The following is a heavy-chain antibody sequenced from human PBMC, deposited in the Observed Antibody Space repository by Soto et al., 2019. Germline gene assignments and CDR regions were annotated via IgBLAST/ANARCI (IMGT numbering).Heavy chain of an antibody. CDR3: ARVWADGDSNFGY. Sequence: QVQLVQSGAEVKKPGSSVKVSCKASGGTFSSYAISWVRQAPGQGLEWMGGIIPIFGTANYAQKFQGRVTXTXDXYTSKAYMELSSLRSEDTAVYYCARVWADGDSNFGYWGQGTLVTVSS. CDR1: GGTFSSYA. J-gene: IGHJ4*02. V-gene: IGHV1-69*05. D-gene: IGHD4-17*01. CDR2: IIPIFGTA.